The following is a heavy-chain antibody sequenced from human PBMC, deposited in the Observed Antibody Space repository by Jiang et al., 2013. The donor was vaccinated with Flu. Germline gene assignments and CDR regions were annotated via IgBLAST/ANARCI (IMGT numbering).Heavy chain of an antibody. Sequence: GAEVKKPGASVKVSCKASGYTFSNYYIHWVRQAPGQGLEWMGIINTSGGRTTYAQKFQGRVTMTRDTSTSTVYMELSSLTSEDTATYFCARDPPGVKFPPGSRSPDLYGMDVWGQGTT. D-gene: IGHD3-10*01. CDR1: GYTFSNYY. V-gene: IGHV1-46*03. CDR2: INTSGGRT. J-gene: IGHJ6*02. CDR3: ARDPPGVKFPPGSRSPDLYGMDV.